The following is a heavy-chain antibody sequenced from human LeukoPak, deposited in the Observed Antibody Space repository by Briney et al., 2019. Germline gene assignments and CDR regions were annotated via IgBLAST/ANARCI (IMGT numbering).Heavy chain of an antibody. V-gene: IGHV5-51*01. CDR1: GYTFTSYW. CDR2: IYPGDSDT. D-gene: IGHD5-24*01. J-gene: IGHJ5*01. Sequence: GESLKISCKGSGYTFTSYWICWVRQMPGKGLEWMGIIYPGDSDTRYSPSFQGQVTISADKSISTAYLQWSSLKASDTSMYYCARLKDDYIIDSWGQGTLVTLSS. CDR3: ARLKDDYIIDS.